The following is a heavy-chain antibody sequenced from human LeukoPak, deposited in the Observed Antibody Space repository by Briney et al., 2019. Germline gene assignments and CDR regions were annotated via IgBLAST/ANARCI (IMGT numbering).Heavy chain of an antibody. CDR1: SGSISGYY. D-gene: IGHD3-10*01. J-gene: IGHJ4*02. CDR3: AKSGSYYGSTSG. V-gene: IGHV4-59*12. CDR2: IHYSGST. Sequence: SETLSLTCTVSSGSISGYYWSWIRQPPGKGLEWIGHIHYSGSTSYNPSLKSRVTISLDTSKNQFSLKLTSVTAADTAVYYCAKSGSYYGSTSGWGQGTLVTVSS.